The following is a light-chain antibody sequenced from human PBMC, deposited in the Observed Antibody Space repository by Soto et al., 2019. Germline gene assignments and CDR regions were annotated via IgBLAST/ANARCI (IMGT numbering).Light chain of an antibody. CDR1: QSLNRD. J-gene: IGKJ1*01. CDR2: GAS. CDR3: QQYGSSPRT. V-gene: IGKV3-15*01. Sequence: EIVMTQSPASLSVSPGERATLSCRASQSLNRDLAWYQQRPGQSPRLLIFGASIRAAGIPARFSGSGSGTEFTLTISRLEPEDFAVYYCQQYGSSPRTFGQGTKVDIK.